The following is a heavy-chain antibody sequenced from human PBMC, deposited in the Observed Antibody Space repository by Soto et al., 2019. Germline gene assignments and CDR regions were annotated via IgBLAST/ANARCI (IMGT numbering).Heavy chain of an antibody. D-gene: IGHD6-19*01. V-gene: IGHV3-74*03. Sequence: EVQLMEFGGGLVQPGGSLRLSCAASGFSLSDYWMHWVRQVPGKGLLWVSRISVDGRDTTYADSVKGRFTISRDNAKNTLYLQMDSLRAEDTAVYYCVRAPEQRPIDFLGHGSLVTVSS. CDR3: VRAPEQRPIDF. CDR1: GFSLSDYW. CDR2: ISVDGRDT. J-gene: IGHJ4*01.